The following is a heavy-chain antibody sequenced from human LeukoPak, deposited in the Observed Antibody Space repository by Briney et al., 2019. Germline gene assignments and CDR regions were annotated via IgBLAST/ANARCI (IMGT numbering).Heavy chain of an antibody. D-gene: IGHD6-13*01. V-gene: IGHV3-33*01. CDR2: IWFDGTNK. J-gene: IGHJ4*02. CDR3: ARQGVRGQYLVHFDY. Sequence: GGSLRLSCAASGFTFSNYGMHWVRQAPGKGLEWVAVIWFDGTNKYYADSVRGRFTISRDNSKNTLYLQMSSLRAEDTAVYYCARQGVRGQYLVHFDYWGQGTLVTVSS. CDR1: GFTFSNYG.